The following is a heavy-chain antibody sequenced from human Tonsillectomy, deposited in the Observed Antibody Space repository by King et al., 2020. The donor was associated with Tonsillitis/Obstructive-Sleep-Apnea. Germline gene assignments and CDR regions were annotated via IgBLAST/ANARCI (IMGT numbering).Heavy chain of an antibody. D-gene: IGHD2-2*02. J-gene: IGHJ6*02. V-gene: IGHV2-5*02. CDR3: AHTWEYCSSTNCYTDYGMDV. Sequence: ITLKESGPTLVKPTQTLTLTCTFSGFSLSTSGVGVGWIRQPPGKALEWLAPIHWDDDKRYSPSLKSRLTITKDTFKNQVVLTMTNMDPVDSATYYCAHTWEYCSSTNCYTDYGMDVWGQGTTVTVSS. CDR2: IHWDDDK. CDR1: GFSLSTSGVG.